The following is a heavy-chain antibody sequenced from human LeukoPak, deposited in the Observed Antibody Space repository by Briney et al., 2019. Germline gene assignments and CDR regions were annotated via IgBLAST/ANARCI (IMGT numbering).Heavy chain of an antibody. Sequence: GGSLRLSCAASGFTFSSYWMNWARQAPGKGLEXVASXNHXGXXXXXXXXVXXXFTISXDNAKNSLYLQMSNLRAEDTAVYFCARGGGLDVWGQGATVTVSS. J-gene: IGHJ6*02. V-gene: IGHV3-7*03. D-gene: IGHD3-16*01. CDR1: GFTFSSYW. CDR2: XNHXGXXX. CDR3: ARGGGLDV.